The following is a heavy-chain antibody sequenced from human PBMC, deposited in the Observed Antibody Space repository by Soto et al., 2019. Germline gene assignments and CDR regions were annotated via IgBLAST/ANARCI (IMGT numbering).Heavy chain of an antibody. V-gene: IGHV3-7*01. Sequence: EVQLVESGGDLVQPGGSLRLSCGGSGFTFSSYWMSWVRQAPGKGLEWVAIIKEDGSEKYYVDSVKGRFTISRDNAKNSLYLQMNSLRAEDTAVYYCARDQPGPTSYWGQGTLVIVSS. J-gene: IGHJ4*02. CDR2: IKEDGSEK. CDR3: ARDQPGPTSY. CDR1: GFTFSSYW.